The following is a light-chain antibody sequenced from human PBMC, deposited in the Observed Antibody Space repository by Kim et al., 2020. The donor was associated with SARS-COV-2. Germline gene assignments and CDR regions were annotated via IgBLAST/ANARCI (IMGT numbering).Light chain of an antibody. V-gene: IGLV2-8*01. CDR1: SSDVGGYNF. J-gene: IGLJ1*01. CDR2: DVN. Sequence: QSVTISCTGTSSDVGGYNFVSWHQQHPGKAPKLIIYDVNKRPSGVPNRFSGSKSGNTASLTVSGLKAEDEADYYCSSYAGTNNFYVFGTGTKVTVL. CDR3: SSYAGTNNFYV.